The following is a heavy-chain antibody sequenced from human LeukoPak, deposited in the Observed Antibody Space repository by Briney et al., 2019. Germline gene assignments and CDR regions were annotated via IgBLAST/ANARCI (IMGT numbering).Heavy chain of an antibody. J-gene: IGHJ5*02. Sequence: SETLSLTCIVSSCSVSSGSYCWTWIRQPPGQGLEWIGYICYSGSSNYNPSLKSRVTLSVDTSKSQFSLKLTSVTAADTAVYYCARVHCPNDVCYPFPPNNWFDPWGQGTLVTVSS. V-gene: IGHV4-61*01. D-gene: IGHD2-8*01. CDR3: ARVHCPNDVCYPFPPNNWFDP. CDR2: ICYSGSS. CDR1: SCSVSSGSYC.